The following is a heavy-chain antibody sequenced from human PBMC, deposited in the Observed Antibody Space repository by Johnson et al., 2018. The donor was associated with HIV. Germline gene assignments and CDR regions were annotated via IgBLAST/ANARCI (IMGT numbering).Heavy chain of an antibody. V-gene: IGHV3-30*02. CDR1: GFTFSSNG. Sequence: QVQLVESGGGLVQPGGSLRLSCASSGFTFSSNGMHWVRQAPGKGLEWVAFIRYDGSNPYYAASVEGRFTISRDNSKNTLYLQMNSLRAEDTAVYYCAKDREWGWPVWAVDIWDQGTMVTVAS. J-gene: IGHJ3*02. CDR3: AKDREWGWPVWAVDI. CDR2: IRYDGSNP. D-gene: IGHD3-3*01.